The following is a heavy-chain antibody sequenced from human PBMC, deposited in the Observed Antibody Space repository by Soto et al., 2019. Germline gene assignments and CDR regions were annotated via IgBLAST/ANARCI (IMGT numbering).Heavy chain of an antibody. CDR3: ARDQEVNYSDYGGSDHYYGMDV. V-gene: IGHV4-31*03. Sequence: SETLSLTCTVSGGSISGGGYYWAWIRQHPGKGLEWIGYIYYTGSTYYNPSLKSRVTISVDTSKNQFSLKLNSVTAADTAVYYCARDQEVNYSDYGGSDHYYGMDVWGQGTTVTVS. CDR1: GGSISGGGYY. J-gene: IGHJ6*02. D-gene: IGHD4-17*01. CDR2: IYYTGST.